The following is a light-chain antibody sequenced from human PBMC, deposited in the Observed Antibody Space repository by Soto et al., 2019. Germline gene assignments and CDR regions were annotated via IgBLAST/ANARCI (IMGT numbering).Light chain of an antibody. CDR2: DAS. CDR3: QQYATDRA. J-gene: IGKJ4*01. V-gene: IGKV1-5*01. Sequence: DIQMTQSPSTLSASVGDRVTITCRASQSIRVSLAWYQQKPGKAPKVLIYDASTLESGVPSRFSGSGSGTDFTLTITSLQPGDFATYFCQQYATDRAFGGGTKVEI. CDR1: QSIRVS.